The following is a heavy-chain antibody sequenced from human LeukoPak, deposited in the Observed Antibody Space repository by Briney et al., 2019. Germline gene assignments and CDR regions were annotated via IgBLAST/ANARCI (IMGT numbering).Heavy chain of an antibody. D-gene: IGHD5-18*01. J-gene: IGHJ4*02. CDR2: IYYSGST. CDR1: GGSISSYY. CDR3: ARQGQLNFDY. V-gene: IGHV4-59*01. Sequence: SETLSLTCTVSGGSISSYYWSWIRQPPGKGLEWIGYIYYSGSTNYNPSLKSRGTISVDTSKNQFSLKLSSVTAADTAVYYCARQGQLNFDYWGQGTLVTVSS.